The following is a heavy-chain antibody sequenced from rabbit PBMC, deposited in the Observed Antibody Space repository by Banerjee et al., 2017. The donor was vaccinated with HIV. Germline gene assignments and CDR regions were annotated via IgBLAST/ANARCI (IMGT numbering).Heavy chain of an antibody. V-gene: IGHV1S40*01. J-gene: IGHJ4*01. D-gene: IGHD8-1*01. Sequence: QSLEESGGDLVKPGASLTLTCAASGFSFSNNYYMCWVRQAPGKGLEWIACIYAGSSDSTYYATWAKGRFTISKTSSTTVTLQMTSLTAADTATYFCARDAGTTYYSGYFNLWGPGTLVTVS. CDR2: IYAGSSDST. CDR1: GFSFSNNYY. CDR3: ARDAGTTYYSGYFNL.